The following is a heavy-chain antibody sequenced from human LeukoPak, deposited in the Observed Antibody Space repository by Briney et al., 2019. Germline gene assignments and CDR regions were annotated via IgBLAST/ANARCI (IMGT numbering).Heavy chain of an antibody. J-gene: IGHJ4*02. D-gene: IGHD3-22*01. CDR2: IKQDGSDK. CDR3: ASSGFSSGYYHGDY. V-gene: IGHV3-7*01. CDR1: GFTFSSYW. Sequence: GGSLRLSCAASGFTFSSYWMSWVRQAPGKGLEWVAKIKQDGSDKYYVGFVKGRFTISRDNAKNSLYLQMNSLRAEDTAVYYCASSGFSSGYYHGDYWGQGTLVTVSS.